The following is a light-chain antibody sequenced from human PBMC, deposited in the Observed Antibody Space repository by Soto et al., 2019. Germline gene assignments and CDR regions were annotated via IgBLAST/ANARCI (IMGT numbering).Light chain of an antibody. CDR3: CSYAGSYYV. CDR1: SSDVGGYNY. J-gene: IGLJ1*01. Sequence: QSVLTKPRSVSGSPGQSVTISCTGTSSDVGGYNYVSWYQQHPGKAPKLMIYDVSKRPSGVPDRFSGSKSGNTASLTISGLQAEDEADYYCCSYAGSYYVFGTGTKLNVL. CDR2: DVS. V-gene: IGLV2-11*01.